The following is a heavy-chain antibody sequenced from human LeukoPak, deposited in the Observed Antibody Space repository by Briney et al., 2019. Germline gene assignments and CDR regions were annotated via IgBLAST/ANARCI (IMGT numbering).Heavy chain of an antibody. V-gene: IGHV1-2*02. CDR1: GYTFTGYY. D-gene: IGHD6-19*01. CDR3: ARGGGSSGWYWFDP. Sequence: GASVKDSCKASGYTFTGYYMHWVRQAPGQGLEWMGWINPNSGGTNYAQKFQGRVTMTRDTSISTAYMDLSRLRSDDTAVYYCARGGGSSGWYWFDPWGQGTLVTVSS. CDR2: INPNSGGT. J-gene: IGHJ5*02.